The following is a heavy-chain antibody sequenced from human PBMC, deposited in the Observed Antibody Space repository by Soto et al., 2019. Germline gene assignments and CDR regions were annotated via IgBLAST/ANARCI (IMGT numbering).Heavy chain of an antibody. V-gene: IGHV2-26*01. CDR3: ARMDADYKYYAMDV. J-gene: IGHJ6*02. Sequence: SSTTLVNPTDTLTLTCTVSGFSLSNPRMFVIWIREPPGKPLEWLAHFFSDAERSYSASMQSRLTMSTDTSGSQVVLTMTNMDPVDTATYFCARMDADYKYYAMDVWGQGTTVTSP. CDR2: FFSDAER. CDR1: GFSLSNPRMF. D-gene: IGHD6-25*01.